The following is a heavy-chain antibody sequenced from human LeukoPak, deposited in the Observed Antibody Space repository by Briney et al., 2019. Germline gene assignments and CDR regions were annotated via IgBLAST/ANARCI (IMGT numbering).Heavy chain of an antibody. CDR1: GYTFTGYY. Sequence: ASVRVSCKASGYTFTGYYMHWVRQAPGQGLDGMGWINPNSGGTNYAQKFQGRVTMTKDPSLSTADIELSRLRSDDTGVYYCARAETPHDSSGYYYYYYGMDVWGQGTTVTVSS. D-gene: IGHD3-22*01. V-gene: IGHV1-2*02. CDR3: ARAETPHDSSGYYYYYYGMDV. J-gene: IGHJ6*02. CDR2: INPNSGGT.